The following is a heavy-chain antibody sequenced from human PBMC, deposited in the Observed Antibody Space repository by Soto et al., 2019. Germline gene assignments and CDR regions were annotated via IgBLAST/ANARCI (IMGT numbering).Heavy chain of an antibody. J-gene: IGHJ4*02. CDR3: ARSTGCYSGYDIGSIDY. CDR2: ISSSSSYI. CDR1: GFTFSSYS. V-gene: IGHV3-21*01. D-gene: IGHD5-12*01. Sequence: GGSLRLSCAASGFTFSSYSMNWVRQAPGKGLEWVSSISSSSSYIYYADSVKGRFTISRDNAKNSLYLQMNSLRAEDTAVYYCARSTGCYSGYDIGSIDYWGQGTLVTVSS.